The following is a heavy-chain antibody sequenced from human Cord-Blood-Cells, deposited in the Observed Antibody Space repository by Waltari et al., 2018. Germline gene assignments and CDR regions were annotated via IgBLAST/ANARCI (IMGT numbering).Heavy chain of an antibody. D-gene: IGHD6-13*01. CDR3: ARQAGPSWGIERYFDL. Sequence: EVQLVQSGAEVNKPGESLKISCKRSGSSFTSYWIGRVRPILGKALEWMVIIYPGDSDTRYSPSFQGQVTISADKSISTAYLQWSSLKASDTAMYYCARQAGPSWGIERYFDLWGRGTLVTVSS. V-gene: IGHV5-51*01. J-gene: IGHJ2*01. CDR2: IYPGDSDT. CDR1: GSSFTSYW.